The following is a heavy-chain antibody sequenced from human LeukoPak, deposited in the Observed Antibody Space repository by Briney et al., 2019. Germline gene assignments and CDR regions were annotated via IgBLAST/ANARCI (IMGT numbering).Heavy chain of an antibody. CDR2: IKQDGSKK. Sequence: GGSLRLSCAASGFTFRNYWMSWVRQAPGKGLEWVANIKQDGSKKDYVDSVKGRFTISRDNAKNSLCLQMNSLRAEDTAVYYCARELDGDYVGLDGPDYWGQGTLVTVSS. CDR3: ARELDGDYVGLDGPDY. V-gene: IGHV3-7*01. J-gene: IGHJ4*02. CDR1: GFTFRNYW. D-gene: IGHD4-17*01.